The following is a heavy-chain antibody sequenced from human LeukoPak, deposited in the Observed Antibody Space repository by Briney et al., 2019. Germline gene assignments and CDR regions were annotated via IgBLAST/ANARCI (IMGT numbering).Heavy chain of an antibody. J-gene: IGHJ4*02. Sequence: PSETLSLTCTVSGDSITNYYWSWIRQPPGKGLEWIGYISYSGSTNYNPSLKSRVTISVDMSKNQFSLKLSSVTPADTAVYYCARDGGSYYPLDYWGQGTLVTVSS. CDR2: ISYSGST. V-gene: IGHV4-59*01. CDR3: ARDGGSYYPLDY. CDR1: GDSITNYY. D-gene: IGHD1-26*01.